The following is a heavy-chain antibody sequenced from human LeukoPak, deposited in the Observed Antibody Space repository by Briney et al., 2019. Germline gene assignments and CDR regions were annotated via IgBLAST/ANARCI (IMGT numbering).Heavy chain of an antibody. Sequence: PGGSLRLSCAASGFTFSSYAMSWVRQAPGKGLEWVSAISGSGGSTYYADSVKGRFTISRDNSKNTLYLQMNSLRAEDTAVYYCAKGYCTNGVCYKTFDYWGQGTLVTVSS. V-gene: IGHV3-23*01. D-gene: IGHD2-8*01. CDR1: GFTFSSYA. CDR3: AKGYCTNGVCYKTFDY. J-gene: IGHJ4*02. CDR2: ISGSGGST.